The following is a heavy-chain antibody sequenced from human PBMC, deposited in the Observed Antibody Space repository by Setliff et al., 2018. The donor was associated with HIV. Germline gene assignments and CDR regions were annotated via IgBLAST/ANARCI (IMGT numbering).Heavy chain of an antibody. D-gene: IGHD1-26*01. Sequence: ASVKVSCKISGYTLTELSIHWVRQAPGKGLEWMANFDPEDGETFYAQKFQGRLTMTEDTSTSTVYMELSSLKSDDTAVYYCASGCLIGGSGPCRNFEFWGQGTLVTVSS. CDR1: GYTLTELS. J-gene: IGHJ4*02. V-gene: IGHV1-24*01. CDR2: FDPEDGET. CDR3: ASGCLIGGSGPCRNFEF.